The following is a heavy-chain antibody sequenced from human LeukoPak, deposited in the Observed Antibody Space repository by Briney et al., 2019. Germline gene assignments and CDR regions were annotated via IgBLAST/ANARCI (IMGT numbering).Heavy chain of an antibody. CDR2: INPSGGST. D-gene: IGHD3-16*01. Sequence: ASVKVSCKASGYTFTSYYMHWVRQAPGQGLEWMGIINPSGGSTSYAQKFQGRVTMTTDTSTSTAYMELGSLRSDDTAVYYCARDGGASSADYWGQGTLVTVSS. V-gene: IGHV1-46*01. CDR3: ARDGGASSADY. CDR1: GYTFTSYY. J-gene: IGHJ4*02.